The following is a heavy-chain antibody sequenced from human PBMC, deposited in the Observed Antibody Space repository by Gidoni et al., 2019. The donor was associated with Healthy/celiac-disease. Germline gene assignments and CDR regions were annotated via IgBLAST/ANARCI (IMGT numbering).Heavy chain of an antibody. CDR3: ARGSGYDSTIDY. V-gene: IGHV4-59*01. D-gene: IGHD3-22*01. CDR2: IYYSGST. Sequence: QVQLQESGPGLVKPSETLSLTCTVSGGSISSYYWSWIRQPPGKGLEWIGYIYYSGSTNYNPSLKSRVTRSVDTSKNQFSLKLSSVTAADTAVYYCARGSGYDSTIDYWGQGTLVTVSS. CDR1: GGSISSYY. J-gene: IGHJ4*02.